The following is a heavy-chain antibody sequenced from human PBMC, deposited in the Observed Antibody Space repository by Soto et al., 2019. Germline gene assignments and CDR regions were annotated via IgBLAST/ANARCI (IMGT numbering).Heavy chain of an antibody. D-gene: IGHD2-15*01. CDR3: AREFSRYCGSSSCPFDY. CDR1: GFTFSNYN. V-gene: IGHV3-48*01. J-gene: IGHJ4*02. Sequence: EVQLVESGGGLVQPGGSLRLSCAASGFTFSNYNMNWVRQAPGKGLEWVSYISSSSSTIYYEDSVKGRFTISRDNAKKALYLQMNSLRAEDTAVYYCAREFSRYCGSSSCPFDYWGRGTLVTVSS. CDR2: ISSSSSTI.